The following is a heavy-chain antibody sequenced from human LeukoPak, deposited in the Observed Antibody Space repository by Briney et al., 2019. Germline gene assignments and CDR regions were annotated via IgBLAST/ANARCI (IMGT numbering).Heavy chain of an antibody. J-gene: IGHJ4*02. CDR1: VFTFSSYA. CDR3: AKNYDYVWGSYRHNYFDY. D-gene: IGHD3-16*02. V-gene: IGHV3-23*01. CDR2: ISGSGGST. Sequence: PGGSLRLSCAASVFTFSSYAMSGVRQAPGKGLEWVSAISGSGGSTYYADSVKGRFTISRDNSKNTLYLQMNSPRAEDTAVYYCAKNYDYVWGSYRHNYFDYWGQGTLVTVSS.